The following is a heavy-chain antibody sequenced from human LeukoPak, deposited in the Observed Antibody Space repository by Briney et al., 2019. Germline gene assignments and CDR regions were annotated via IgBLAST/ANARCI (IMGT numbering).Heavy chain of an antibody. CDR2: ISGSGGST. CDR3: AKDLGSSGYYGSTSNYFDY. D-gene: IGHD3-22*01. CDR1: GFTFTTYA. J-gene: IGHJ4*02. V-gene: IGHV3-23*01. Sequence: GGSLRLSCAASGFTFTTYATTWVRQAPGKGLEWVSAISGSGGSTYYADSVKGRFTISRDNSKNTLYLQMNSLRAEDTAVYYCAKDLGSSGYYGSTSNYFDYWGQGTLVTVSS.